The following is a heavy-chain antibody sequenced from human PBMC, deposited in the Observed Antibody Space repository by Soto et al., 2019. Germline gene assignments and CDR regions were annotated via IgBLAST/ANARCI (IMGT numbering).Heavy chain of an antibody. CDR1: GGSINSGGYY. D-gene: IGHD6-13*01. CDR3: ARGYRQSGYSSSWVFDY. Sequence: QVQLRESGPGLVKPSQTLFLTCTVSGGSINSGGYYWNWIRRHPGKGLGWIGYMYYSGGPSYNPFLRSRVIISADTSENHFSLKLSSVTAADTAVYFCARGYRQSGYSSSWVFDYWGQGTLVNVSS. CDR2: MYYSGGP. J-gene: IGHJ4*02. V-gene: IGHV4-31*03.